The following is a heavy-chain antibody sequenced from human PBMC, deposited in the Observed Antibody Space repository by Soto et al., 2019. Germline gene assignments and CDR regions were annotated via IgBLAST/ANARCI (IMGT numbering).Heavy chain of an antibody. Sequence: ASMKVSCKASGYTFTGYYMHWVRQAPGQGLEWMGWINPNSGGTNYAQKFQGWVTMTRDTSTSTAYMELSRLRSDDTAVYYCARDDSSSWQNWFDPWGQGTLVTVSS. J-gene: IGHJ5*02. CDR3: ARDDSSSWQNWFDP. CDR2: INPNSGGT. D-gene: IGHD6-13*01. V-gene: IGHV1-2*04. CDR1: GYTFTGYY.